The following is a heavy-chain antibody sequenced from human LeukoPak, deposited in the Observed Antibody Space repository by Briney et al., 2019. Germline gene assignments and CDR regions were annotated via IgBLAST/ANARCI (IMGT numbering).Heavy chain of an antibody. Sequence: GGSLRLCCAASGFTFSSYAMHWVRQAPGKGLEWVAVISYDGSNKYYADSVKGRFTISRDNSKNTLYLQMNSLRAEDTAVYYCARVAVAGHFDYWGQGTLVTVSS. D-gene: IGHD6-19*01. V-gene: IGHV3-30*04. CDR2: ISYDGSNK. CDR3: ARVAVAGHFDY. CDR1: GFTFSSYA. J-gene: IGHJ4*02.